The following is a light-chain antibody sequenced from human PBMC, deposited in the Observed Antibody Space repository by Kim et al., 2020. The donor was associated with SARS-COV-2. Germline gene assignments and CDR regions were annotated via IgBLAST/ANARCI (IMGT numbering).Light chain of an antibody. CDR3: SSYAGSNNLV. J-gene: IGLJ2*01. V-gene: IGLV2-8*01. Sequence: GQSSTISCTGTRSDVGGYNYVYWYQQHPGKAPKLMIYEVSKRPSGVPDRFSGSKSGNTASLTVSGLQAEDEADYYCSSYAGSNNLVFGGGTQLTVL. CDR2: EVS. CDR1: RSDVGGYNY.